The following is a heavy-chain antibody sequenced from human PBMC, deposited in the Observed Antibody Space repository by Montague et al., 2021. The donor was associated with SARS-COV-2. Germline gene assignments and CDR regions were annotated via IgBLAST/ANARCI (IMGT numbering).Heavy chain of an antibody. D-gene: IGHD3-10*01. Sequence: ETLSLTCAVHGTSFSGYYWNWIRQPPGKGLEWTGEINHGGSTKYSPSLKSRLTISADTSKNQFSLKLTSVAAADTAVYYCARLRDGVVPSPILGVGPYYSYYYMDVWGRGTTVTVSS. CDR1: GTSFSGYY. J-gene: IGHJ6*03. V-gene: IGHV4-34*01. CDR3: ARLRDGVVPSPILGVGPYYSYYYMDV. CDR2: INHGGST.